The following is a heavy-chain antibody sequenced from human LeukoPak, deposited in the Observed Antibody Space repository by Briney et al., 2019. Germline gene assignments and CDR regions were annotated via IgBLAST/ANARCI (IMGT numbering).Heavy chain of an antibody. D-gene: IGHD1-14*01. Sequence: GRSLRLSCAASGFTFSSYGMHWVRQAPGKGLEWVAVISYDGSNKYYADSVKGRFTISRDNSKNTLYLQMNSLRAEDTAVYYCAKGSGINHYHWIDPWGQGTLVTVSS. CDR2: ISYDGSNK. V-gene: IGHV3-30*18. J-gene: IGHJ5*02. CDR1: GFTFSSYG. CDR3: AKGSGINHYHWIDP.